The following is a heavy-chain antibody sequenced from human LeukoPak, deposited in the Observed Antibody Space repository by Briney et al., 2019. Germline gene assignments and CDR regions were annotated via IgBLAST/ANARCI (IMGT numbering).Heavy chain of an antibody. Sequence: GASVKVSCKASGATISNYAISWVRQAPGQGLEWMGGIVPIFGTTDYAQKFQGRVTITADESTGTVYMEMSGLNPEDTAIYYCARPSGPVGGRQEYHYALGVWGQGTTVIVS. D-gene: IGHD3-16*01. CDR2: IVPIFGTT. V-gene: IGHV1-69*13. CDR3: ARPSGPVGGRQEYHYALGV. CDR1: GATISNYA. J-gene: IGHJ6*02.